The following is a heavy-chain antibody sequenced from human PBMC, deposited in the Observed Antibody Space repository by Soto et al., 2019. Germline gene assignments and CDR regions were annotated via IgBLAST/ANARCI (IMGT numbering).Heavy chain of an antibody. CDR1: GFTFSSYE. CDR3: ARKVDVLRYFDGYSGYFDY. J-gene: IGHJ4*02. CDR2: ISSSGSTI. D-gene: IGHD3-9*01. V-gene: IGHV3-48*03. Sequence: PGGSLRLSCAASGFTFSSYEMNWVRQAPGKGLEWVSYISSSGSTIYYADSVKGRFTISRDNAKNSLYLQMNSLRAEDTAVYYCARKVDVLRYFDGYSGYFDYWGQGTLVTVSS.